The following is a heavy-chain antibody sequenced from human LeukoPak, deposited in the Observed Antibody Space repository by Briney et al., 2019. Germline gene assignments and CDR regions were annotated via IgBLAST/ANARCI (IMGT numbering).Heavy chain of an antibody. CDR1: GFTFSSYG. Sequence: GGSLRLSCAASGFTFSSYGMHWVRQAPGKGLEWVAFIRYDGSNKYYADSVKGRFTISRDNSKNTLYLQMNSLRAEDTAVYYCASSGYSYGPAAYYFDYWGQGTPLTVSS. CDR2: IRYDGSNK. CDR3: ASSGYSYGPAAYYFDY. D-gene: IGHD5-18*01. V-gene: IGHV3-30*02. J-gene: IGHJ4*02.